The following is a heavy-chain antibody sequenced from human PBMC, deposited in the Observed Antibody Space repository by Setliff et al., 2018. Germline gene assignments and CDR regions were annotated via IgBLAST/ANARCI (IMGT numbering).Heavy chain of an antibody. J-gene: IGHJ3*02. CDR2: IIPMFGPA. CDR1: GGTLSNYA. V-gene: IGHV1-69*13. CDR3: AREGYNYGYLFDI. D-gene: IGHD5-18*01. Sequence: SVKVSCKASGGTLSNYAISWVRQAPGQGLEWMGGIIPMFGPANYAQKFQGRVTITADESTSTAYMELSSLRSEDTAMYYCAREGYNYGYLFDIWGQGTMVT.